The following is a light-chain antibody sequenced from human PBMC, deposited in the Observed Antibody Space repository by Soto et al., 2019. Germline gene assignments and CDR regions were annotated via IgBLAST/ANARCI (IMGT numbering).Light chain of an antibody. CDR1: QSIGNW. Sequence: DIQMTQSPSTLSASVGDRVTITCRASQSIGNWVAWHQQKPGKAPKLLIYDASSLQSGVPSRFSGSGSGTEFTLTITSLQTDDLATYFCQQYDSYSWTFGQGTHVEFK. CDR2: DAS. J-gene: IGKJ1*01. CDR3: QQYDSYSWT. V-gene: IGKV1-5*01.